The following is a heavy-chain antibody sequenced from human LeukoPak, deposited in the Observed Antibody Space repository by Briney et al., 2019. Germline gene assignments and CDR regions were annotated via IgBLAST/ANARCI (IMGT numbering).Heavy chain of an antibody. V-gene: IGHV4-59*01. Sequence: PSETLSLTCAISGGSIPSYYWSWIRQTPGKGLEWIGYLLYSGSTTYNPSGKSRVTMSIDTSKNQFSLKLRSVTAADTAVYYCARGAYSNYLSVGYWGQGILVTVSS. D-gene: IGHD4-11*01. CDR1: GGSIPSYY. CDR2: LLYSGST. J-gene: IGHJ4*02. CDR3: ARGAYSNYLSVGY.